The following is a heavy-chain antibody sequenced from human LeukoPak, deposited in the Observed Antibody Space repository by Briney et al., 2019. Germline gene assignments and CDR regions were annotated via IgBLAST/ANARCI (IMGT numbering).Heavy chain of an antibody. CDR2: IWYDGSNK. CDR3: ARSHIVVVTAAGYYGMDV. Sequence: GGSLRLSCAASGFTFSSYGMHWVRQAPGKGLEWVAVIWYDGSNKYYADSVKGRFTISRDNSKNTLYLQMYSLRAEDTAVYYCARSHIVVVTAAGYYGMDVWGQGTTVTVSS. V-gene: IGHV3-33*01. J-gene: IGHJ6*02. D-gene: IGHD2-21*02. CDR1: GFTFSSYG.